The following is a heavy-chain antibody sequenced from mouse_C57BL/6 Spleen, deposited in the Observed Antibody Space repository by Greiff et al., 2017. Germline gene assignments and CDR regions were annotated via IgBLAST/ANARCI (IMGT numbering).Heavy chain of an antibody. J-gene: IGHJ3*01. CDR2: IDPSDSST. Sequence: QVQLQQPGAELVKPGASVKLSCKASGYTFTSYWMQWVKQRPGQGLEWIGEIDPSDSSTNYNQKFKGKATLTVDTSSSTAYMQLSSRTSEDSAVYYCARSYKGEGFAYWGQGTLVTVSA. V-gene: IGHV1-50*01. D-gene: IGHD1-3*01. CDR3: ARSYKGEGFAY. CDR1: GYTFTSYW.